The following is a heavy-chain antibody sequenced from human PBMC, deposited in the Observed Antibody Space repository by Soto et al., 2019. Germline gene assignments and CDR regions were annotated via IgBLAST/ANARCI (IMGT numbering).Heavy chain of an antibody. CDR1: GGSITSGGYY. CDR2: IYYSGST. D-gene: IGHD2-15*01. V-gene: IGHV4-31*03. CDR3: ARGYCSGGSCYSYYYGMDV. Sequence: QVQLQESGPGLVKPSQTLSLPCTVSGGSITSGGYYWRWIRQHPGKGLEWIGSIYYSGSTSYNPYLKRRVTISVATSKRHFSLTLSAVTAADTAVYYCARGYCSGGSCYSYYYGMDVWGQGTTVTVSS. J-gene: IGHJ6*02.